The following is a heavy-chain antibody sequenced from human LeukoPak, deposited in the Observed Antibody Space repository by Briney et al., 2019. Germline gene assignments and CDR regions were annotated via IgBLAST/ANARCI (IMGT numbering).Heavy chain of an antibody. CDR3: ARAGNEWLVPISGAFDI. CDR2: INAGNGNT. J-gene: IGHJ3*02. V-gene: IGHV1-3*01. Sequence: ASVKVSCKASGYTFTSYAMHWVRQAPGQRLEWMGWINAGNGNTKYSQKFQGRVTITRDTSASTAYMELSSLRSEDTAVYYCARAGNEWLVPISGAFDIWGQGTMVTVSS. CDR1: GYTFTSYA. D-gene: IGHD6-19*01.